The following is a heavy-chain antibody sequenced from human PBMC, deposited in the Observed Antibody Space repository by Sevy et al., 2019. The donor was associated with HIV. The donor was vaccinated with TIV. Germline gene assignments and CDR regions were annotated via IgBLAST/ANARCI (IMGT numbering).Heavy chain of an antibody. Sequence: VGSLRLSCAASGFTFSNYAMSWVRQAPGKGLEWVSSISRSGGSIHYADSVKGRFTISRDNSKNTLYLQMNSLRAEETAVYYCAKVDVVVPVADYGLDVWGQGTTVTVSS. CDR3: AKVDVVVPVADYGLDV. J-gene: IGHJ6*02. CDR2: ISRSGGSI. CDR1: GFTFSNYA. D-gene: IGHD2-2*01. V-gene: IGHV3-23*01.